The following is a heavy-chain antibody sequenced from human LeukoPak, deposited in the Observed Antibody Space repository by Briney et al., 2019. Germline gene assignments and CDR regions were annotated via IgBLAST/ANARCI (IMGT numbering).Heavy chain of an antibody. CDR1: GFTISTKY. J-gene: IGHJ3*02. D-gene: IGHD3-22*01. CDR3: AREGVYDSSGYNDAFDI. Sequence: PGGSLRLSCAASGFTISTKYMSWVRQAPGKGLEWVSVFKSGTDTRYADSVKGRFTISRDNSKNTLYLQMNSLRAEDTAVYYCAREGVYDSSGYNDAFDIWGQGTMVTVSS. CDR2: FKSGTDT. V-gene: IGHV3-53*01.